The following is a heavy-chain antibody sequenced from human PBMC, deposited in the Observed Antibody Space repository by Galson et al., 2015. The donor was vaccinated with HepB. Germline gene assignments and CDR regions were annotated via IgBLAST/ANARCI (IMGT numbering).Heavy chain of an antibody. V-gene: IGHV6-1*01. CDR2: TYYRSRWYN. CDR3: ARDGGISLAPSKVDAFDI. J-gene: IGHJ3*02. Sequence: CAISGDSVSSNSAAWNWIRQSPSRGLEWLGRTYYRSRWYNDYAPFVKSRIIINADISKNQFSLQLNSVTHEDTAVYYCARDGGISLAPSKVDAFDIWGQGTMVTVPS. CDR1: GDSVSSNSAA. D-gene: IGHD6-19*01.